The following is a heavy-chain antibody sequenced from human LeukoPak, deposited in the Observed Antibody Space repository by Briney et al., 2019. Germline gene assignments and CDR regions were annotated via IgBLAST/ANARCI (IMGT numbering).Heavy chain of an antibody. CDR3: TRDRGTYNWFDP. CDR1: GFTFSGSA. J-gene: IGHJ5*02. Sequence: PGGSLRLPCAASGFTFSGSAVHWVRRSSGKGLEGGGHIYKKDNLYATAYAESVKGRFTISRDDSKDTAFLHMDSLKTEDTALYYCTRDRGTYNWFDPWGQGTLVTVSS. V-gene: IGHV3-73*01. D-gene: IGHD2-15*01. CDR2: IYKKDNLYAT.